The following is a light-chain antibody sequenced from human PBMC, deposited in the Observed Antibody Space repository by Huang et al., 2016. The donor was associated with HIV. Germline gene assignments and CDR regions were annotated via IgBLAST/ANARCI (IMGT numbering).Light chain of an antibody. J-gene: IGKJ2*01. CDR3: QHFDTSPFS. CDR1: QSLSSNF. V-gene: IGKV3-20*01. CDR2: ATS. Sequence: EVVLTQSPGTLSLSPGERATLSCRASQSLSSNFLTWYQKRPGQGPRLLIFATSSRAAGIPDRFSGRWSGADFTLTISRLEPDDSAVYYCQHFDTSPFSFGQGTKLEIK.